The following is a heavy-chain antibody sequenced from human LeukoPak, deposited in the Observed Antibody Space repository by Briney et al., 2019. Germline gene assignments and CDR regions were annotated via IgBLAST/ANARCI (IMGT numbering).Heavy chain of an antibody. CDR1: GFTFRTYA. J-gene: IGHJ4*02. CDR2: ISGGGGST. Sequence: TGGSLRLSCAASGFTFRTYAMSWVRQAPGKGLGWVSAISGGGGSTYYADSVKGRFTISRDNSKNTLFLQMNSLRAEDTAVYYCAKDRYCGGGTCYWSYFDYWGQGTLVTVSS. D-gene: IGHD2-15*01. CDR3: AKDRYCGGGTCYWSYFDY. V-gene: IGHV3-23*01.